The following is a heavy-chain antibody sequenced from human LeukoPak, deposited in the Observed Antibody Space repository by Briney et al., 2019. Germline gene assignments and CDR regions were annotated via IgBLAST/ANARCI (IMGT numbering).Heavy chain of an antibody. CDR1: GFTFRGSG. D-gene: IGHD5-12*01. V-gene: IGHV3-33*06. J-gene: IGHJ4*02. Sequence: PGGSLRLSCAASGFTFRGSGMHWVRQAPHKGLEWVAVIWYDGSNKFYADSVKGRFTISRDNSKNMMYLEMNSLRAEDTAVYYCAKDRTFTVATELGYWGQGTLVTVSS. CDR3: AKDRTFTVATELGY. CDR2: IWYDGSNK.